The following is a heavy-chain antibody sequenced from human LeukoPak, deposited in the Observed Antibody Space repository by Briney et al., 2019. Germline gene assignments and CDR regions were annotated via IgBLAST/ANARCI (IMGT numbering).Heavy chain of an antibody. J-gene: IGHJ4*02. D-gene: IGHD3-22*01. CDR2: IYASGST. V-gene: IGHV4-4*07. CDR1: GGSISSDS. Sequence: SETLSLTCTVSGGSISSDSGNWIRQPGEKGLEGLGRIYASGSTNYNPSLKSRVAMSIDTSKNQFSLQLTSVTAADTAVYYCARGTYFSDTYYFDYWGQGTLVTVSS. CDR3: ARGTYFSDTYYFDY.